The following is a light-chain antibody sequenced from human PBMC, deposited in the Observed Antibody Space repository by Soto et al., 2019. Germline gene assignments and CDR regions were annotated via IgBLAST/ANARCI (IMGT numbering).Light chain of an antibody. CDR3: PQRVPWQGT. J-gene: IGKJ4*01. Sequence: EIELTQSPATLSLSPGERATLSCRASQNINNYLAWYQQKPGQTPRLLIYDASTRATDIPARFSGSGSGTDFTLTIRGLEPEDFAVYYCPQRVPWQGTFGGGTKVEIK. V-gene: IGKV3-11*01. CDR2: DAS. CDR1: QNINNY.